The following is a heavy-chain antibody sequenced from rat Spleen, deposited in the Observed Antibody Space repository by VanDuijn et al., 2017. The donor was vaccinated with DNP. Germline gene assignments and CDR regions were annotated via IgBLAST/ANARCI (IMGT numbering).Heavy chain of an antibody. V-gene: IGHV5-58*01. J-gene: IGHJ1*01. CDR1: GFTFSSYW. D-gene: IGHD1-10*01. CDR2: INTDGGST. CDR3: ARRGYNNAWYFDF. Sequence: ELQLVETGGGLVQPGRSLKLSCVASGFTFSSYWMYWIRQVPGKGLEWVASINTDGGSTYYPDSVKGRFTISRDNAENTVYLQMNSLRSEDTATYCGARRGYNNAWYFDFWGPGTMVTVSS.